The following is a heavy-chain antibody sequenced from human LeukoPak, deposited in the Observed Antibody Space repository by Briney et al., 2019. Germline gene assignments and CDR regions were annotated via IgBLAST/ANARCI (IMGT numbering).Heavy chain of an antibody. V-gene: IGHV3-20*04. J-gene: IGHJ4*02. CDR1: GFTFDDYG. D-gene: IGHD2-2*01. CDR2: INWNGGST. CDR3: ARHGTNREVPDAIDH. Sequence: GGSLRLSCAASGFTFDDYGMSWVRQAPGKGLEWVSGINWNGGSTGYADSVKGRFTISRDIAKKSLYLQMNSLRVEDTALYYCARHGTNREVPDAIDHWGQGTLVTVSS.